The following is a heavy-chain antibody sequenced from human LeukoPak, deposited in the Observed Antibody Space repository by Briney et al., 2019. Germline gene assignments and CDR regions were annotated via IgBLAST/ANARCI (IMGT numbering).Heavy chain of an antibody. Sequence: SETLSLTCTVSGGSITGSYWSWIRKPPGKGLEWIGYIYHSGGTCYNPSLKSRVTLSVDRTTNQFSLRLSSVTATDTAVYYCARGYYDSNAHSGGYCMDVWGQGTTVTVSS. D-gene: IGHD3-22*01. CDR3: ARGYYDSNAHSGGYCMDV. J-gene: IGHJ6*02. V-gene: IGHV4-30-2*01. CDR1: GGSITGSY. CDR2: IYHSGGT.